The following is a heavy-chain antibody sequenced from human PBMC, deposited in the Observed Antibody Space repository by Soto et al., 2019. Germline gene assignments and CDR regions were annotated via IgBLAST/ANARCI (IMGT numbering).Heavy chain of an antibody. V-gene: IGHV3-74*01. J-gene: IGHJ4*02. CDR3: AKENGYSSSWFEFDY. CDR2: INSDGSST. CDR1: GFTFRSYW. Sequence: PGGSLRLSCAASGFTFRSYWMQWVRQAPGKGLVWVSWINSDGSSTSYADSVKGRFTISRDNAKNTLYLQMNSLRAEDTAVYYCAKENGYSSSWFEFDYWGQRTPVTVSS. D-gene: IGHD6-13*01.